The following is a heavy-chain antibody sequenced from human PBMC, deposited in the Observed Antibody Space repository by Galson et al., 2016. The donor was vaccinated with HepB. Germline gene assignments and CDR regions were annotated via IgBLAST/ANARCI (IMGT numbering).Heavy chain of an antibody. CDR3: AKDWAYCSGGSCHRHSPGILDY. D-gene: IGHD2-15*01. CDR2: ISGDGGST. V-gene: IGHV3-43*02. Sequence: SLRLSCAASGFTFDDYAMHWVRQAPGKGLEWVSLISGDGGSTYYAESVKGRFTISRDNSKKSLYLQMNSLRTEDTALYYCAKDWAYCSGGSCHRHSPGILDYWGQGTLVTVSS. CDR1: GFTFDDYA. J-gene: IGHJ4*02.